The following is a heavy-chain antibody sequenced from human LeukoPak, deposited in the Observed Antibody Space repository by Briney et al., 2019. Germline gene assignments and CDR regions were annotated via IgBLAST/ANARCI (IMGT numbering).Heavy chain of an antibody. CDR3: AREEWELQDWFDP. J-gene: IGHJ5*02. Sequence: ASVKVSCKASGYTFTSYYMHWVRQAPGQGLEWMGIINPSGGSTSYAQKFQGRVTMTRDMSTSTVYMELSSLRSEDTAVYYCAREEWELQDWFDPWGQGTLVTVSS. D-gene: IGHD1-26*01. CDR1: GYTFTSYY. CDR2: INPSGGST. V-gene: IGHV1-46*01.